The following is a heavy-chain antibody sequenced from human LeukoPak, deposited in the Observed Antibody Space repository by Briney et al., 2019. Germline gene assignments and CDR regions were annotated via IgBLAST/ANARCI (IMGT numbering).Heavy chain of an antibody. CDR1: GYTFTSYG. V-gene: IGHV1-18*01. Sequence: ASVKVSCKASGYTFTSYGISWVRQAPGQGLEWMGWISAYNGNTNYAQKLQGRVTMTTDTSTSTAYMELRSLRSDDTAVYYCARVCGSGSYAVYYYYYMDVWGKGTTVTVSS. J-gene: IGHJ6*03. CDR2: ISAYNGNT. CDR3: ARVCGSGSYAVYYYYYMDV. D-gene: IGHD3-10*01.